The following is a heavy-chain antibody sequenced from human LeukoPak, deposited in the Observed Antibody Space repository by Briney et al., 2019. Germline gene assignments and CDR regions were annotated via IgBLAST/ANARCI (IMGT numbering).Heavy chain of an antibody. CDR2: INPSDGST. Sequence: ASVKVSCKASGYTFTRYYMHWVRQGPGQGLEWMGIINPSDGSTSYAQKFKGRVTMTRDTSTSTVYMEMSSLRSEDTAVYYCARDHYYDSSGYEALDYWGQGTLVTVSS. D-gene: IGHD3-22*01. CDR1: GYTFTRYY. CDR3: ARDHYYDSSGYEALDY. V-gene: IGHV1-46*01. J-gene: IGHJ4*02.